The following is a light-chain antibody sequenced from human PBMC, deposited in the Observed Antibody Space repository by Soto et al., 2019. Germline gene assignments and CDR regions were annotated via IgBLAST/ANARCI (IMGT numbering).Light chain of an antibody. V-gene: IGKV3-11*01. CDR2: DAS. J-gene: IGKJ3*01. CDR1: QSVSSY. CDR3: QQRSNGS. Sequence: IVLTQSPATLSLSPGERATLSCRASQSVSSYLAWYQQKPGQAPRLLIYDASNRATGIPARFSGSGSGTDFTVTISSLEPEDFAVYYCQQRSNGSFGPGTKVDIK.